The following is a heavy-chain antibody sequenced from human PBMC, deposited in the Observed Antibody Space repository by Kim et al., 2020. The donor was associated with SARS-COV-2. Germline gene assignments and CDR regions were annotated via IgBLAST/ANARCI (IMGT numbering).Heavy chain of an antibody. J-gene: IGHJ4*02. V-gene: IGHV3-53*01. Sequence: GGSLRLSCAASGFTVSSNYMSWVRQAPGKGLEWVSVIYSGGYTYYADSVKGRFTISRDNSKNTLYLQMNSLRAEDTAVYYCARPGDSGPFDYWGQGTLVTVSS. CDR1: GFTVSSNY. CDR3: ARPGDSGPFDY. D-gene: IGHD2-21*01. CDR2: IYSGGYT.